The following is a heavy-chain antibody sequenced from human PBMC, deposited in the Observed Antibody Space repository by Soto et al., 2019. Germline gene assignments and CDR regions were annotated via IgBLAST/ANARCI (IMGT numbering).Heavy chain of an antibody. CDR3: ARDLAAGDL. D-gene: IGHD6-13*01. V-gene: IGHV1-46*01. J-gene: IGHJ5*02. CDR1: GYTLINYY. Sequence: GASVKVSCKASGYTLINYYIHWVRQAPGQGFEWMAIINPMGGSTNYAQEFQGRVTLTSDTSTSTVYMELSSLRFEDTALFYCARDLAAGDLWGQGTLVTVSS. CDR2: INPMGGST.